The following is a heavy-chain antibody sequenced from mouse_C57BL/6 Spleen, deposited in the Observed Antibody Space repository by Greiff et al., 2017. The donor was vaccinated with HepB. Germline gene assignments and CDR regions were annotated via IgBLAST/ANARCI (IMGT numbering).Heavy chain of an antibody. Sequence: QVHVKQSGAELVRPGASVKLSCKASGYTFTDYYINWVKQRPGQGLEWIARIYPGSGNTYYNEKFKGKATLTAEKSSSTAYMQLSSLTSEDSAVYFCARERDYDYAMDYWGQGTSVTVSS. J-gene: IGHJ4*01. CDR2: IYPGSGNT. CDR3: ARERDYDYAMDY. D-gene: IGHD2-4*01. V-gene: IGHV1-76*01. CDR1: GYTFTDYY.